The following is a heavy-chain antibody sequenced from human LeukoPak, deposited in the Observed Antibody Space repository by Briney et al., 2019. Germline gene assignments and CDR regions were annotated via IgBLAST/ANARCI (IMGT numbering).Heavy chain of an antibody. D-gene: IGHD6-19*01. CDR3: AKSRYSSGWYYFDY. V-gene: IGHV3-23*01. CDR1: GITFSSYA. J-gene: IGHJ4*02. CDR2: ISGGGDNT. Sequence: GGSLGLSCAASGITFSSYAMSWVRQAPGKGPEWVSAISGGGDNTYYADSVKGRFTISRDNSKNTLYLQMNSLRAEDTAVYYRAKSRYSSGWYYFDYWGQGTLVTVSS.